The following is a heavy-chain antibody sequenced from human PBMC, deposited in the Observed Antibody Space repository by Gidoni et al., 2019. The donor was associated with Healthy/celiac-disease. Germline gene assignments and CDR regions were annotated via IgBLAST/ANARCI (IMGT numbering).Heavy chain of an antibody. V-gene: IGHV3-33*01. Sequence: QVQLVESGGGVVQPGRSLRLSCAASGFTFSSYGMHWVRQAPGKGREWVAVIWYDGSNKYYADSVKGRFTISRDNSKNTLYLQMNSLRAEDTAVYYCARDLYIQYYFDYWGQGTLVTVSS. CDR2: IWYDGSNK. CDR1: GFTFSSYG. J-gene: IGHJ4*02. D-gene: IGHD2-15*01. CDR3: ARDLYIQYYFDY.